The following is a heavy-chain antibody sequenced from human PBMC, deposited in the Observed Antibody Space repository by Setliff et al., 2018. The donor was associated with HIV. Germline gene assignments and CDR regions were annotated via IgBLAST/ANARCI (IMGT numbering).Heavy chain of an antibody. Sequence: GASVKVSCKTSGDTFTSYDINWVRQAAGHGLEWMGWMTPYSGNTGYAQKFQGRVSMTRNTSISTVYMELSSLRSEDTAVYYCARVPTNPDFYYYYMDVWGKGTTVTVSS. CDR1: GDTFTSYD. J-gene: IGHJ6*03. CDR2: MTPYSGNT. CDR3: ARVPTNPDFYYYYMDV. V-gene: IGHV1-8*02.